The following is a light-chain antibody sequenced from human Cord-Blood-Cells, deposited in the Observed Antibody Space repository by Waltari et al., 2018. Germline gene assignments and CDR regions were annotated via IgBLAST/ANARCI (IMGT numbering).Light chain of an antibody. Sequence: DIQMTQSPSSLSASVGDRVTITCRASQSISSYLNWYQQKPGKAPKLLIYAASRLQSGVPATFSGRRAGTDFNLTISSLQPEDFATYYYQQSYSTPWTFGQGTKVEIK. J-gene: IGKJ1*01. CDR2: AAS. CDR1: QSISSY. V-gene: IGKV1-39*01. CDR3: QQSYSTPWT.